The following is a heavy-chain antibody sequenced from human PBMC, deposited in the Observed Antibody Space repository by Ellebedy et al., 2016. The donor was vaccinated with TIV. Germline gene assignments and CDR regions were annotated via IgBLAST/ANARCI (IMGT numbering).Heavy chain of an antibody. J-gene: IGHJ4*02. D-gene: IGHD3-3*01. V-gene: IGHV5-51*01. CDR2: IYPGDSDT. Sequence: GGSLRLSXKGSGYSFTSYWIGWVRQMPGKGLEWMGIIYPGDSDTRYSPSFQGQVTISADKSISTAYLQWSSLKASDTAMYYCARGGFWLTNDNFDYWGQGTLVTVSS. CDR3: ARGGFWLTNDNFDY. CDR1: GYSFTSYW.